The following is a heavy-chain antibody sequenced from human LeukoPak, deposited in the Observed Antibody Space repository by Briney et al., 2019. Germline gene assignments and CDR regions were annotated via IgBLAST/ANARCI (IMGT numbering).Heavy chain of an antibody. CDR1: GGTFSSYA. CDR2: IIPIFGTA. V-gene: IGHV1-69*06. J-gene: IGHJ5*02. CDR3: ARSELGYCSGGSCYSQFDP. Sequence: VASVKVSCKAPGGTFSSYAISWVRQAPGQGLEWMGGIIPIFGTANYAQKFQGRVTITADKSTSTAYMELSSLRSEDTAVYYCARSELGYCSGGSCYSQFDPWGQGTLVTVSS. D-gene: IGHD2-15*01.